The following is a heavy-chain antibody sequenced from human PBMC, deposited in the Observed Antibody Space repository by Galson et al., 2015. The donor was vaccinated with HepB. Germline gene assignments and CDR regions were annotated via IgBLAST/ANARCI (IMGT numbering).Heavy chain of an antibody. V-gene: IGHV3-7*03. CDR1: GFTFRDYY. CDR2: IKQDGSEK. J-gene: IGHJ6*02. Sequence: SLRLSCAASGFTFRDYYMSWIRQAPGKGLEWVANIKQDGSEKYYVDSVKGRFTISRDNAKNSLYLQMNSLRAEDTAVYYCARDLRGIYYGSGIVFNYGMDVWGQGTTVTVSS. D-gene: IGHD3-10*01. CDR3: ARDLRGIYYGSGIVFNYGMDV.